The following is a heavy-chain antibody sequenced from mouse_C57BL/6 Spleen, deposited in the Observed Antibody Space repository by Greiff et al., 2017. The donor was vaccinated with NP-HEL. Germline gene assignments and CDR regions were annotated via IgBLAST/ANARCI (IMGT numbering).Heavy chain of an antibody. J-gene: IGHJ2*01. CDR1: GYTFTSYT. CDR2: IDPNSGGT. Sequence: VKLMESGAELARPGASVKMSCKASGYTFTSYTMHWVKQRPGRGLEWIGRIDPNSGGTKYNEKFKSKATLTVDKPSSTAYMQLSSLTSEDSAVYYCARVDNLYYFDYWGQGTTLTVSS. CDR3: ARVDNLYYFDY. V-gene: IGHV1-72*01. D-gene: IGHD1-1*01.